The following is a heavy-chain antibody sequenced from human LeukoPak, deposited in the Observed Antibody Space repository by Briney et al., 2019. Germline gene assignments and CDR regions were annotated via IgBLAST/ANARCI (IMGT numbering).Heavy chain of an antibody. Sequence: GGSLRLSCAASGFTFSSYAMHWVRQAPGKGLEWVASINSDGSEGYYADVVKGRFTISRDNAKNSLYLQINSLRAEDTAVYYCAASSGVTLGHFWGQGALVTVSS. CDR1: GFTFSSYA. CDR2: INSDGSEG. CDR3: AASSGVTLGHF. V-gene: IGHV3-7*03. J-gene: IGHJ4*02. D-gene: IGHD3-16*01.